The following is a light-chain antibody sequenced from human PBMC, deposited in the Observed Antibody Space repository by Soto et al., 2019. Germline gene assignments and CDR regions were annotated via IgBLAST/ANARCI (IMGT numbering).Light chain of an antibody. CDR2: AAS. Sequence: EIVMTQSPATLSVSPVERATLSCRASHSVASNLAWYKQKPVQAPRLLIYAASTRATGIPARISGSGSGTDFILTISSLQSEDFAVYYWQQYNNWPPLTFGGGTKVESK. CDR1: HSVASN. J-gene: IGKJ4*01. CDR3: QQYNNWPPLT. V-gene: IGKV3-15*01.